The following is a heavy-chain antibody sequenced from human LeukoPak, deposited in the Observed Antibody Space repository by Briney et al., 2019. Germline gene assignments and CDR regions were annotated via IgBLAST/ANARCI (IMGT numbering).Heavy chain of an antibody. CDR1: GFTFSNAW. CDR3: TTGGVLRFLEWLFSPGNAFDI. D-gene: IGHD3-3*01. V-gene: IGHV3-15*01. J-gene: IGHJ3*02. CDR2: IKSKTDGGTT. Sequence: GGSLRLSCAASGFTFSNAWMSWVRQAPGKGLEWVGRIKSKTDGGTTDYAAPVKGRFTISRDDSKNTLYLQMNSLKTEDTAVYYCTTGGVLRFLEWLFSPGNAFDIWGQGTMVTVSS.